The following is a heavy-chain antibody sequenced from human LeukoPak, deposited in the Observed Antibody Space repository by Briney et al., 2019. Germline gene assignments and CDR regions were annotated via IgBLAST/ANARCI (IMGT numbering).Heavy chain of an antibody. CDR2: INHSGST. V-gene: IGHV4-34*01. J-gene: IGHJ4*02. Sequence: PSETLSLTCAVYGGSFSGYYWSWIRQPPGKGLEWIGEINHSGSTNYNPSLKSRVTISVDTSKNQFSLKLSSVTAADTAVYSCARGRGYGVVFDYWGQGTLVTVSS. CDR1: GGSFSGYY. CDR3: ARGRGYGVVFDY. D-gene: IGHD4-17*01.